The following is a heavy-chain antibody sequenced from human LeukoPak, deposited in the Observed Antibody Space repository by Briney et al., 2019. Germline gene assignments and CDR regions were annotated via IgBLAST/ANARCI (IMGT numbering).Heavy chain of an antibody. V-gene: IGHV1-24*01. Sequence: ASVKVSCKVSGHTLTVLSMRWERQAPGKGLEWMGGFDPEDGETIYAQKFQGRVTLTQHTSPEAGYMETSRLKTADPAVYYCATEATSNDAFESWGQGTMVTVSS. D-gene: IGHD5-12*01. CDR2: FDPEDGET. J-gene: IGHJ3*02. CDR3: ATEATSNDAFES. CDR1: GHTLTVLS.